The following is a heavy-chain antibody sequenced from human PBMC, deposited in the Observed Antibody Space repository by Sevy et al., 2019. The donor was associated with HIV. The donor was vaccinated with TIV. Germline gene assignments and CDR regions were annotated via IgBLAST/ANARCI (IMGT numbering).Heavy chain of an antibody. CDR1: GFTFSNAR. V-gene: IGHV3-15*01. Sequence: GGFLRLSCAASGFTFSNARMSWVRQAPGKGLEWVGRIKSKTDGGTTDYAAPMKGRFTISRDDSKNTLYLQMNSLKTEDTAVYYCTLYDYGTDTFDIWGQGTMVTVSS. D-gene: IGHD3-10*01. J-gene: IGHJ3*02. CDR3: TLYDYGTDTFDI. CDR2: IKSKTDGGTT.